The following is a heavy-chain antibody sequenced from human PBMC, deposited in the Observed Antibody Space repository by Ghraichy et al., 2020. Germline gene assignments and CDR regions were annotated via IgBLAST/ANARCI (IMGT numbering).Heavy chain of an antibody. J-gene: IGHJ4*02. Sequence: GGSLRLSCAASGFTFSSYAMSWVRQAPGKGLEWVSAISGSGGSTYYADSVKGRLTISRDNSKNTLYLQMNSLRAEDTAVYYCAKISWTPKSSGEDYWGQGTLVTVSS. D-gene: IGHD3-22*01. CDR1: GFTFSSYA. CDR2: ISGSGGST. V-gene: IGHV3-23*01. CDR3: AKISWTPKSSGEDY.